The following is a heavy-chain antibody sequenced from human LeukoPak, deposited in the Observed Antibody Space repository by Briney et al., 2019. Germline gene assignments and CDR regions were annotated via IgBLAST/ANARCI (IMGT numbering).Heavy chain of an antibody. CDR2: ISWDGGIT. D-gene: IGHD2-15*01. V-gene: IGHV3-43*01. Sequence: PGGSLRLSCAASGFTFDDYTMHWVRQAPGEGLEWVSLISWDGGITYYADSVKGRFTISRDNSKNTLYLQMNSLRAEDTAVYYCAKAGAVVVVAAKYFDYWGQGTLVTVSS. CDR1: GFTFDDYT. CDR3: AKAGAVVVVAAKYFDY. J-gene: IGHJ4*02.